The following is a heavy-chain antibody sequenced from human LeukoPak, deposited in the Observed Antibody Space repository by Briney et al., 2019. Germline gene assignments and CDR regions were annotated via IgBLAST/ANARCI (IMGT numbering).Heavy chain of an antibody. V-gene: IGHV1-8*01. D-gene: IGHD6-19*01. CDR3: ARGYLSGSGWSIPGGRNWFDP. Sequence: ASVKVSCKASGYTFTSYDINWVRQATGQGLEWMGWMNPNSGNTGYAQKFQGRVTMTRNTSISTAYMELSSPRSEDTAVYYCARGYLSGSGWSIPGGRNWFDPWGQGTLVTVSS. CDR1: GYTFTSYD. J-gene: IGHJ5*02. CDR2: MNPNSGNT.